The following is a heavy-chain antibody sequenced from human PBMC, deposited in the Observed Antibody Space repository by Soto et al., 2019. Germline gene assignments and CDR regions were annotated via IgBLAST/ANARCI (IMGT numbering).Heavy chain of an antibody. CDR3: ARDLDLGATTGGDDAFDI. CDR2: IIPIFGTA. J-gene: IGHJ3*02. Sequence: QVQLVQSGAEVKKPGSSVKVSCKASGGTFSSYAISWVRQAPGQGLEWMGGIIPIFGTANYAQKFQGRVTITADESTSTAYMGLSSLRSEDTAVYYCARDLDLGATTGGDDAFDIWGQGTMVTVSS. D-gene: IGHD1-26*01. V-gene: IGHV1-69*01. CDR1: GGTFSSYA.